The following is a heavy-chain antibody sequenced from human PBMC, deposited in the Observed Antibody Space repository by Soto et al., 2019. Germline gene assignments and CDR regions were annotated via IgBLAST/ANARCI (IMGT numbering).Heavy chain of an antibody. CDR2: ISSSGSTI. V-gene: IGHV3-48*03. Sequence: GGSLRLSCAASGFTFSSYEMNWVRQAPGKGLEWVSYISSSGSTIYYADSVKGRFTISRDNANNSLYLQMNSLRAEDTAVYYCARDSAYDSSGYYYDAFDIWGQGTMVTVSS. D-gene: IGHD3-22*01. J-gene: IGHJ3*02. CDR3: ARDSAYDSSGYYYDAFDI. CDR1: GFTFSSYE.